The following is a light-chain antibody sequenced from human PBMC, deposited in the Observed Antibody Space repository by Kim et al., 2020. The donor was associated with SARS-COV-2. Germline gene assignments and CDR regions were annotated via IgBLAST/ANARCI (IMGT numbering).Light chain of an antibody. CDR3: QKYNSAPLT. CDR2: GAA. CDR1: QDIANS. J-gene: IGKJ1*01. V-gene: IGKV1-27*01. Sequence: DIQLTQSPSSLSASIGDRVTITCRASQDIANSLAWYQQKPGKVPQVLIYGAATLQSGVPSRFSGSGSGTEFTLTIGSLQTEDVATYYCQKYNSAPLTFGTGTKVDI.